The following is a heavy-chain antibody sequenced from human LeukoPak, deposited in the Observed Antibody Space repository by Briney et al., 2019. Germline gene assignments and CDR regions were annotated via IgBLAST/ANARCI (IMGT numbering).Heavy chain of an antibody. CDR2: INPSAGST. V-gene: IGHV1-46*01. D-gene: IGHD3-22*01. J-gene: IGHJ6*03. CDR1: GYTFTSYY. Sequence: ASVKVSCKASGYTFTSYYMHWVRQAPGQGLEWMGIINPSAGSTSYAQKFQGRVIMTRDMSTSTVYMELSSLRSADTAVYYCATPPPPYYYDSSAGPTYYYYYMAVWGKGTTVTVSS. CDR3: ATPPPPYYYDSSAGPTYYYYYMAV.